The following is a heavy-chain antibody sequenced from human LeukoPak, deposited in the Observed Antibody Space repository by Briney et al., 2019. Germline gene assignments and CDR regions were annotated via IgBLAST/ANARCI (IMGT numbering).Heavy chain of an antibody. Sequence: GASVKVSCKASGYTFTGYYMHWVRQATGQGLEWMGWMNPNSGNTGYAQKFQGRVTMTRNTSISTAYMELSSLRSEDTAVYYCAREGYSSSWPMFQQNNWFDPWGQGTLVTVSS. CDR3: AREGYSSSWPMFQQNNWFDP. D-gene: IGHD6-13*01. CDR1: GYTFTGYY. CDR2: MNPNSGNT. V-gene: IGHV1-8*02. J-gene: IGHJ5*02.